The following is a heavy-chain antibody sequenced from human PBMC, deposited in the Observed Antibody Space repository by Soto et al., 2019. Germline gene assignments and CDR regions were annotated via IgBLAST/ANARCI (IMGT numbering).Heavy chain of an antibody. D-gene: IGHD6-19*01. CDR2: IWYDGSNK. Sequence: QVQLVESGGGVVQPGRSLRLSCAASGFSFSSYGMYWVRQAPGKWLEWVAVIWYDGSNKYYADSVKGRFTISRDNSKNTLYLQMNSLRAEVTAVYYCARETYSSGWNFDYWGQGTLVTVSS. J-gene: IGHJ4*02. CDR1: GFSFSSYG. CDR3: ARETYSSGWNFDY. V-gene: IGHV3-33*01.